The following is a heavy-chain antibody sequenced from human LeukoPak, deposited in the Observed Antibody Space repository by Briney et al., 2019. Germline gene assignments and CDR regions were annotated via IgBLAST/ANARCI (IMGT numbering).Heavy chain of an antibody. V-gene: IGHV1-46*01. J-gene: IGHJ4*02. Sequence: ASVKVSCKASGYTITNNYMHWVRQAPGQGLEWMGVINPSGGSTTYAEKFQGRVTMTRDTSTSTVYMDLNSLTSEDTAVYYCAGWGIVAASFDYWGQGTLVTVSS. CDR1: GYTITNNY. D-gene: IGHD6-13*01. CDR3: AGWGIVAASFDY. CDR2: INPSGGST.